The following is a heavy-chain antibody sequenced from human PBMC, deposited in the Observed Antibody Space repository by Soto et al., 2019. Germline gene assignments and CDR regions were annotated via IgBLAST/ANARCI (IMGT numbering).Heavy chain of an antibody. CDR2: IGASGDIT. CDR1: GFSFTNFA. J-gene: IGHJ4*02. CDR3: AKDDFTDRGDDYFDY. D-gene: IGHD2-21*02. V-gene: IGHV3-23*01. Sequence: VGSLRLSCAASGFSFTNFAMSWVRQAPGKGLEWVAGIGASGDITWYADSVKGRLSISRDNSKNTLYLQLNSLRFEDTAVYYCAKDDFTDRGDDYFDYWGPGTLVTVSS.